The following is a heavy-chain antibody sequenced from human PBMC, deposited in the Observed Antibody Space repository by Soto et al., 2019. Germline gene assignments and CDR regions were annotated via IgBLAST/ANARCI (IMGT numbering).Heavy chain of an antibody. V-gene: IGHV4-30-4*01. J-gene: IGHJ4*02. CDR2: IYYSGST. D-gene: IGHD2-21*02. CDR3: ARVTVVTRNFDY. CDR1: GGSISSGHYY. Sequence: SETLSLTCTVSGGSISSGHYYWSWIRQPPGKGLEWIGYIYYSGSTYYNPSLKSRVTISVDTSKNQFSLKLSSVTAADTDVYYCARVTVVTRNFDYWGQGTLVTVSS.